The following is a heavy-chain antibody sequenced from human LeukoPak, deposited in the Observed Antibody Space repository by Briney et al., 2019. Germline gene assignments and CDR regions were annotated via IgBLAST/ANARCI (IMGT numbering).Heavy chain of an antibody. Sequence: GASVTVSCKVSGYTLTELSMHWVRQAPGQGLEWMGLINPSGGSTSYAQKFQGRVTMTRDTSTSTVYMELSSLRSEDTAVYYCARGGHDFWSGYYGTYYYYGMDVWGQGTTVTVSS. D-gene: IGHD3-3*01. CDR2: INPSGGST. J-gene: IGHJ6*02. CDR3: ARGGHDFWSGYYGTYYYYGMDV. V-gene: IGHV1-46*01. CDR1: GYTLTELS.